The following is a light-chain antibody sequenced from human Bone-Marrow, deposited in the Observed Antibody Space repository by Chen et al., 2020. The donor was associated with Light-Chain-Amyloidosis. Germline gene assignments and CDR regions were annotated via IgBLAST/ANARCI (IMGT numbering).Light chain of an antibody. CDR3: QQYNRWPRT. J-gene: IGKJ1*01. CDR1: QSVGDN. V-gene: IGKV3-15*01. CDR2: AAS. Sequence: EIVMTQSPATLSVSPGERATLSCRASQSVGDNLAWYHQKPGQAPRLLIYAASTRATGIPARFTGRGFGAEFTLTISSLQSEDFAVYYCQQYNRWPRTVGQGTSVEIK.